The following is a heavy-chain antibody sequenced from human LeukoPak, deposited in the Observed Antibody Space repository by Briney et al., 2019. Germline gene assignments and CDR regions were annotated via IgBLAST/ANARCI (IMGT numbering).Heavy chain of an antibody. CDR3: VKDGLAFCGGDCYSYFDY. CDR1: GFTFSVYA. CDR2: IISNGGST. Sequence: PGGSLRLSCSASGFTFSVYAIHWVRQAPGKGLEYVSTIISNGGSTYYADSVKGRFTISRDNSKNTVSLQMSSLRAEDTALYYCVKDGLAFCGGDCYSYFDYWGQGTLVIVSS. V-gene: IGHV3-64D*06. D-gene: IGHD2-21*02. J-gene: IGHJ4*02.